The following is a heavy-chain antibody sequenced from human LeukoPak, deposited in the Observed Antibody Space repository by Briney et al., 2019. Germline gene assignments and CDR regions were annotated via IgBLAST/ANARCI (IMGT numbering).Heavy chain of an antibody. D-gene: IGHD3-22*01. CDR2: ITGSGGST. Sequence: PGGSLRLSCAASGFTFSSYAMTWVRQAPGKGLEWVSAITGSGGSTYYADSVKGRFTISRDNSKNTLYLQMNTLRAEDTAVYYCVRYYDSSGYYYPTLFDYWGQGTLVTVSS. CDR3: VRYYDSSGYYYPTLFDY. CDR1: GFTFSSYA. V-gene: IGHV3-23*01. J-gene: IGHJ4*02.